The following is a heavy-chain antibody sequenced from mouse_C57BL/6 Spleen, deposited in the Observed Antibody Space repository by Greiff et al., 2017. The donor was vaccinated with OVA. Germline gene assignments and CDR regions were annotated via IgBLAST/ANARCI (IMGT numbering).Heavy chain of an antibody. CDR3: ARSLDYDGGWFAY. V-gene: IGHV1-4*01. Sequence: VQLQESGAELARPGASVKMSCKASGYTFTSYTMHWVKQRPGQGLEWIGYINPSSGYTKYNQKFKDKATLTADKSSSTAYMQLSSLTSGDSAVYYCARSLDYDGGWFAYWGQGTLVTVSA. J-gene: IGHJ3*01. D-gene: IGHD2-4*01. CDR2: INPSSGYT. CDR1: GYTFTSYT.